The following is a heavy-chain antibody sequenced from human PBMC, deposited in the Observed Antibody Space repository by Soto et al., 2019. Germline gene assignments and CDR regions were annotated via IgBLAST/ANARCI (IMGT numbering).Heavy chain of an antibody. V-gene: IGHV1-24*01. D-gene: IGHD6-13*01. CDR2: FDPEDGET. J-gene: IGHJ6*02. CDR3: ATPMGQQLILGLYYGMDV. CDR1: GYTLTELS. Sequence: ASVKVSCKVSGYTLTELSMHWVRQAPGKGLEWMGGFDPEDGETIYAQKFQGRVTMTEDTSTDTAYMELSSLRSEDTAVYYCATPMGQQLILGLYYGMDVWGQGTTVTVSS.